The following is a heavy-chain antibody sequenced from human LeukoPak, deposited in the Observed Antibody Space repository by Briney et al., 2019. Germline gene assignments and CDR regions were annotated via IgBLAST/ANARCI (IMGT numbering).Heavy chain of an antibody. V-gene: IGHV3-23*01. Sequence: GGSLRPSCAASGFTFSAYGMSWVRQAPGKGLEWVSAISGSGGRTYHADSVKGRFTISRDNSKNTLYLQMNSLRAEDTAVYYCAKENRRYCGGDCYPDAFDIWGQGTMVTVSS. CDR1: GFTFSAYG. D-gene: IGHD2-21*02. J-gene: IGHJ3*02. CDR3: AKENRRYCGGDCYPDAFDI. CDR2: ISGSGGRT.